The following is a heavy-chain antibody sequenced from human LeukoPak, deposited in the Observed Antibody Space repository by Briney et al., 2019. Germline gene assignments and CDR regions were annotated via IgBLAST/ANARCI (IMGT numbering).Heavy chain of an antibody. CDR2: INPNSGGT. CDR1: GYTFTGYY. CDR3: ASPGGYSSYYYYMDV. V-gene: IGHV1-2*02. J-gene: IGHJ6*03. D-gene: IGHD6-13*01. Sequence: GASVKVSCKTSGYTFTGYYMHWVRQAPGQGLEWMGWINPNSGGTNYAQKFQGRVTMTRDTSIGTAYMELSRLRSDDTAVYYCASPGGYSSYYYYMDVWGKGTTVTVSS.